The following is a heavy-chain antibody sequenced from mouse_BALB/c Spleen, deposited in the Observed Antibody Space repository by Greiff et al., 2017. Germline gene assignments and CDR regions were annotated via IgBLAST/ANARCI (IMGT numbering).Heavy chain of an antibody. D-gene: IGHD1-2*01. V-gene: IGHV5-12-1*01. J-gene: IGHJ3*01. CDR2: ISSGGGST. CDR3: ARHLSLLRPFAY. CDR1: GFAFSSYD. Sequence: EVKLVESGGGLVKPGGSLKLSCAASGFAFSSYDMSWVRQTPEKRLEWVAYISSGGGSTYYPDTVKGRFTISRDNAKNTLYLQMSSLKSEDTAMYYCARHLSLLRPFAYWGQGTLVTVSA.